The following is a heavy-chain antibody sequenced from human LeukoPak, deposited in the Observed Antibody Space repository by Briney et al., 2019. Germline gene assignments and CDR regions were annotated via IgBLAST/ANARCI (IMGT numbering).Heavy chain of an antibody. CDR1: GGSISSHY. CDR2: IYSSGST. V-gene: IGHV4-59*11. J-gene: IGHJ4*02. CDR3: ARAYTSSSPFLI. Sequence: SETLSLTCTVSGGSISSHYWNWIRQPPGKGLEWIGYIYSSGSTNYNPSLKSRVTISLDTSKNEFSLRLSSATAADTALYYCARAYTSSSPFLIWGRGTLVTVSS. D-gene: IGHD2-2*02.